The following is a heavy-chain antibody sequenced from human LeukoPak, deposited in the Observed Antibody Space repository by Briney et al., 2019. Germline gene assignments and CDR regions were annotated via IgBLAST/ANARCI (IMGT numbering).Heavy chain of an antibody. D-gene: IGHD2-2*01. CDR1: GFTFSSYW. CDR2: IKQDGSEK. J-gene: IGHJ4*02. CDR3: ARDGYQLLWGYYFDY. V-gene: IGHV3-7*03. Sequence: HPGGSLRLSCAASGFTFSSYWMSWVRQAPGKGLEWVANIKQDGSEKYYVDSVKGRFTISRDNAKNSLYLQMNSLRAEDTAVYYCARDGYQLLWGYYFDYWGQGTLVTVSS.